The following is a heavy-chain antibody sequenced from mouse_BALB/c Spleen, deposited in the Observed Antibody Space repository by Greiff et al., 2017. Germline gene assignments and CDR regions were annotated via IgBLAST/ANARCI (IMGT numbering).Heavy chain of an antibody. CDR1: GYTFTSYW. D-gene: IGHD2-3*01. Sequence: QGQLQQPGAELVKPGASVKLSCKASGYTFTSYWMHWVKQRPGQGLEWIGEINPSNGRTNYNEKFKSKATLTVDKSSSTAYMQLSSLTSEDSAVYYCARGGYYGGAWFAYWGQGTLVTVSA. CDR2: INPSNGRT. CDR3: ARGGYYGGAWFAY. J-gene: IGHJ3*01. V-gene: IGHV1S81*02.